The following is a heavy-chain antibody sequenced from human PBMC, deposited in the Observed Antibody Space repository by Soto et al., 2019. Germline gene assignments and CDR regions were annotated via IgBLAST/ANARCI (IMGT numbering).Heavy chain of an antibody. V-gene: IGHV1-58*01. CDR3: AADSPYYYDSSGYYLDY. CDR2: IVVGSGNT. D-gene: IGHD3-22*01. CDR1: GFTFTSSA. Sequence: GASVKVSCKASGFTFTSSAVQWVRQARGQRLEWIGWIVVGSGNTNYAQKFQGRVTITRDMSTSTAYMELSSLRSEDTAVYYCAADSPYYYDSSGYYLDYWGQGTLVTVSS. J-gene: IGHJ4*02.